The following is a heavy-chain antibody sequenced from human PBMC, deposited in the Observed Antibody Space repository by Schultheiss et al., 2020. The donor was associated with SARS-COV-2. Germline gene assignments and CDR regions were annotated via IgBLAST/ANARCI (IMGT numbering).Heavy chain of an antibody. CDR1: GFTFDDYA. J-gene: IGHJ4*02. CDR3: AKDYRDHSFGY. D-gene: IGHD1-26*01. CDR2: INSDGSST. V-gene: IGHV3-74*01. Sequence: GGSLRLSCAASGFTFDDYAMHWVRQAPGKGLEWVSRINSDGSSTSYADSVKGRFTISRDNSKNTLYLQMNSLRAEDTAVYYCAKDYRDHSFGYWGQGTLVTVSS.